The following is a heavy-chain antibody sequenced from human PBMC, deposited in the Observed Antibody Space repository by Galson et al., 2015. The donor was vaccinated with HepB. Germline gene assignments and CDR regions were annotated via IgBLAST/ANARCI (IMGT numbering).Heavy chain of an antibody. D-gene: IGHD6-19*01. V-gene: IGHV3-30*03. J-gene: IGHJ3*02. Sequence: SLRLSCAASGFTFSSYGMHWVRQAPGKGLEWVAVISYDGSNKYYADSVKGRFTISRDNSKNTLYLQMNSLRAEDTAVYYCARDSSGWQGVAFDIWGQGTMVTVSS. CDR3: ARDSSGWQGVAFDI. CDR2: ISYDGSNK. CDR1: GFTFSSYG.